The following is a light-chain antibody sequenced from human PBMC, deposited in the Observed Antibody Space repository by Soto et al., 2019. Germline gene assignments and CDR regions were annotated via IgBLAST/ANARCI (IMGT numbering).Light chain of an antibody. Sequence: EVVITQSPATLSLSPGERAALSCRASQGISSELAWYQQQPGQPPRLLIYGASTRATGVPARFTGSGSGSDFTLTISVLQSEDFAVYYCQQGHNWPLTFGQGTRLEI. J-gene: IGKJ2*01. CDR3: QQGHNWPLT. CDR1: QGISSE. CDR2: GAS. V-gene: IGKV3-15*01.